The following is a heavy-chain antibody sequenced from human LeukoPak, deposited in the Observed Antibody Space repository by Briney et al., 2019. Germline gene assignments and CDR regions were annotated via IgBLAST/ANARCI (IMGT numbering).Heavy chain of an antibody. CDR1: GFTFSNYR. Sequence: GGSLRLSCAASGFTFSNYRLHWVRQAPGKGLVWVSRINTDGSNTSYADSVKGRFTISRDNAKSTLYLQMNSLRAEDTAVYYCARDLSGSHSWGQGTLVTVSS. CDR3: ARDLSGSHS. J-gene: IGHJ4*02. D-gene: IGHD1-26*01. CDR2: INTDGSNT. V-gene: IGHV3-74*01.